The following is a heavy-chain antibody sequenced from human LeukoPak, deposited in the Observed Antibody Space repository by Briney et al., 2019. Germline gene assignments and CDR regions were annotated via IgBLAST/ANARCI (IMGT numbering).Heavy chain of an antibody. J-gene: IGHJ4*02. CDR3: TRAFYDSSGYIRLHFDY. Sequence: PGGSLTLSGTASGFTFGDYAMSWVRQAPGKGLEWVGFIRSKAYGGTTEYAASVKVRFTISRDDSKSIAYLQMNSLKTEDTAVYYCTRAFYDSSGYIRLHFDYWGQGALV. CDR1: GFTFGDYA. V-gene: IGHV3-49*04. CDR2: IRSKAYGGTT. D-gene: IGHD3-22*01.